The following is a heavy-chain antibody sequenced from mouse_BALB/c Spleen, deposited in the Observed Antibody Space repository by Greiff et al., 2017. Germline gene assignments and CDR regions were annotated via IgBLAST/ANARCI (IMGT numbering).Heavy chain of an antibody. V-gene: IGHV14-4*02. CDR2: IDPENGDT. Sequence: EVQLQQSGAELVRSGASVKLSCTASGFNIKDYYMHWVKQRPEQGLEWIGWIDPENGDTEYAPKFQGKATMTADTSSNTAYLQLSSLTSEDTAVYYCSARPSCAYWGQGTLVTVSA. J-gene: IGHJ3*01. CDR3: SARPSCAY. CDR1: GFNIKDYY.